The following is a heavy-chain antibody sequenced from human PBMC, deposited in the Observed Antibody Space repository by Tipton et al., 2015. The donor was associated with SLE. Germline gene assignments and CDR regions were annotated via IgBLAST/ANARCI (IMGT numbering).Heavy chain of an antibody. CDR3: ARDSGKDFDILNVYYRKRTHTLDM. CDR2: ISYDGSSK. CDR1: GFTFSSYA. D-gene: IGHD3-9*01. Sequence: SLRLSCAASGFTFSSYAMHWVRQAPGKGLEWVAVISYDGSSKYYADSVKGRFTISRDNSKHTLYLQMNSLRPEDTAVFYCARDSGKDFDILNVYYRKRTHTLDMCGQGTMVTVSS. J-gene: IGHJ3*02. V-gene: IGHV3-30*04.